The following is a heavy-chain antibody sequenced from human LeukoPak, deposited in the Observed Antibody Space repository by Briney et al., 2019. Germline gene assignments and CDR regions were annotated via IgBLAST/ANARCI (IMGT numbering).Heavy chain of an antibody. D-gene: IGHD6-6*01. Sequence: GGSLRLSCAASGFTFSSYGMSWVRQAPGKGLEWVSSISSSSSYIYYADSVKGRFTISRDNAKNSLYLQMNSLRAEDTAVYYCARGGEYSSPQGDYWGQGTLVTVSS. CDR2: ISSSSSYI. CDR1: GFTFSSYG. V-gene: IGHV3-21*01. J-gene: IGHJ4*02. CDR3: ARGGEYSSPQGDY.